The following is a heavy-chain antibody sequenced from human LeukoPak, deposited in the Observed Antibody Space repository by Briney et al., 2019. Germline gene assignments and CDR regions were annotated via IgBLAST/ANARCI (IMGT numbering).Heavy chain of an antibody. CDR2: IYYSGST. D-gene: IGHD3-22*01. J-gene: IGHJ6*02. CDR3: ARAYYYDSSGYYYSDYYYYYGMDV. CDR1: GGSISSYY. Sequence: SETLSLTCTVSGGSISSYYWSWIRQPPGKGLEWIGYIYYSGSTNYNPSLKSRVTLSVDTSKNQFSLKLSSVTAADTAVYYCARAYYYDSSGYYYSDYYYYYGMDVWGQGTTVTVSS. V-gene: IGHV4-59*08.